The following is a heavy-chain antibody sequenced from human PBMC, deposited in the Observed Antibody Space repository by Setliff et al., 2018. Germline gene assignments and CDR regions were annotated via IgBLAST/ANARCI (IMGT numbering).Heavy chain of an antibody. CDR3: ARTLNRDGYNPSPFDP. Sequence: ASVKVSCKASGYTFTSYAMHWVRQAPGQRLEWMGWINAGNGNTKYSQKFQGRVTMTRDTSISTAYMELSSLRSEDTAVYYCARTLNRDGYNPSPFDPWGQGTLVTVSS. CDR2: INAGNGNT. J-gene: IGHJ5*02. CDR1: GYTFTSYA. V-gene: IGHV1-3*01. D-gene: IGHD5-12*01.